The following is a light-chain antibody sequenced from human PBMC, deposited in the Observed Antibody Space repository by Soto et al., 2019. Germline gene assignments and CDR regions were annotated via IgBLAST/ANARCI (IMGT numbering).Light chain of an antibody. CDR1: QSVSSN. CDR3: QQYNNWPRT. V-gene: IGKV3D-15*01. CDR2: GVS. Sequence: EIVMTQSPATLSVSPGERATLSCRASQSVSSNLAWYQQKPGQAPRLLLYGVSTRATGIAARFSGSGSGTAFTLTISSLQSEDFAVYYWQQYNNWPRTFGPGTKVDFK. J-gene: IGKJ3*01.